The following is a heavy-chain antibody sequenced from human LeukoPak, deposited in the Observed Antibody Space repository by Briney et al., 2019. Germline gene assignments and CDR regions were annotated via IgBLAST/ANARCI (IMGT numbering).Heavy chain of an antibody. CDR2: ISWDGGST. Sequence: GGSLRLSCAASGFTFDDYAMHWVRQAPGKGLEWVSLISWDGGSTYYADSVKGRFTISRDNSKNSLYLQMNSLRAEDTALYYCAKEGGIRLWPYPYYMDVWGKGTTVTVSS. J-gene: IGHJ6*03. D-gene: IGHD5-18*01. V-gene: IGHV3-43D*03. CDR3: AKEGGIRLWPYPYYMDV. CDR1: GFTFDDYA.